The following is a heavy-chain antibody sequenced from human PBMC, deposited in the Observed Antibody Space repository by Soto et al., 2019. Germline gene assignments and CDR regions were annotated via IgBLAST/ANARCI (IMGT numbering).Heavy chain of an antibody. J-gene: IGHJ4*02. D-gene: IGHD6-13*01. CDR3: ARHGGSAAGTYYYDY. V-gene: IGHV4-39*01. CDR2: AYYSGST. CDR1: GGSIGRSSYY. Sequence: SETLSLTCTVSGGSIGRSSYYWGGIRQPPGKGLEWIGSAYYSGSTYYNSALKSRVTISVDTSKNQFSLKLSSLTAADTAVYYCARHGGSAAGTYYYDYWGQGTQVTVS.